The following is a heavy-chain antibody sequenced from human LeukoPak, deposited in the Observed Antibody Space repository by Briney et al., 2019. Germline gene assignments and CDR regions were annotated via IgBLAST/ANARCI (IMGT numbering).Heavy chain of an antibody. D-gene: IGHD6-19*01. CDR2: IYYSGST. V-gene: IGHV4-59*01. J-gene: IGHJ5*02. CDR1: GGSIGSYY. CDR3: ARSVAVAAWFDP. Sequence: SEALSLTCTVSGGSIGSYYWSWIRQPPGKGLEWIGYIYYSGSTNYNPSLKSRVTISVDTSKNQFSLKLSSVTAADTAVYYCARSVAVAAWFDPWGQGTLVTVSS.